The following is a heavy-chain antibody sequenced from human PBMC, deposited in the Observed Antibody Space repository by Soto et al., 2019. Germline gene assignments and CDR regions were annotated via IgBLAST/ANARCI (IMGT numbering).Heavy chain of an antibody. D-gene: IGHD3-10*01. CDR3: AKDRTPGGVMDV. J-gene: IGHJ6*02. V-gene: IGHV3-30*18. CDR2: ISYDGSNK. Sequence: VGSLRLSCSASGFTFSSYGMHWVRQAPGKGLEWVAVISYDGSNKYYADSVKGRFTISRDNSKNTLYLQMNSLRAEDTAVYYCAKDRTPGGVMDVWGQGTTVTVSS. CDR1: GFTFSSYG.